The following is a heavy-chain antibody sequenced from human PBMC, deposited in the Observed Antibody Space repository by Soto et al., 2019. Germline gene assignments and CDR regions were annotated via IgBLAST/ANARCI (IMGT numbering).Heavy chain of an antibody. CDR1: GGSISSYY. V-gene: IGHV4-4*07. CDR3: ARVGMVGTVLGSWFDP. D-gene: IGHD6-19*01. Sequence: SETLSLTCTVSGGSISSYYWSWIRQPAGKGLECIGRIYTSGSTNYNPSLKSRVTMSVDTSKNQFSLKLRSVTAADTAVYYCARVGMVGTVLGSWFDPWGQGTLVTVSS. J-gene: IGHJ5*02. CDR2: IYTSGST.